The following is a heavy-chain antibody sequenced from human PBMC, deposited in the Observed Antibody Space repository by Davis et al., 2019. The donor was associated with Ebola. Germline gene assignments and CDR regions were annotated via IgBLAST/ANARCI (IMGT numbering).Heavy chain of an antibody. J-gene: IGHJ5*02. D-gene: IGHD2-2*01. CDR3: ARFVGYCSSTSCLNWFDP. CDR2: ISYDGSNK. CDR1: GFTFSSYG. V-gene: IGHV3-30*03. Sequence: GESLKISCAASGFTFSSYGMHWVRQAPGKGLEWVAVISYDGSNKYYADSVKGRFTISRDNAKNSLYLQMNSLRAEDTAVYYCARFVGYCSSTSCLNWFDPWGQGTLVTVSS.